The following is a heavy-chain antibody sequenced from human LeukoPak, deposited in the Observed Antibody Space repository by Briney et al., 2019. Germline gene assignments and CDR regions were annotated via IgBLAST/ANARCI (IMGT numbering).Heavy chain of an antibody. Sequence: PGGSLRLSCAASGFTFSSYSMNWARQAPGKGLEWVAYISTTSSTIYYADSVKGRFTISRDNAKNSLYLQMNSLRDEDTAMYYCARDKGGAYCGDDCYSGSYFDYWGQGTLITVSS. CDR2: ISTTSSTI. CDR1: GFTFSSYS. J-gene: IGHJ4*02. D-gene: IGHD2-21*02. V-gene: IGHV3-48*02. CDR3: ARDKGGAYCGDDCYSGSYFDY.